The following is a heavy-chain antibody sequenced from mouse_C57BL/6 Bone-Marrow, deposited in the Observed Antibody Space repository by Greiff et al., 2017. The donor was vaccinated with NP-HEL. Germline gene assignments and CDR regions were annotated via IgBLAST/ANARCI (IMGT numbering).Heavy chain of an antibody. CDR2: ISNGGGST. V-gene: IGHV5-12*01. CDR3: ARRLQTWFAY. D-gene: IGHD2-2*01. Sequence: EVKVVESGGGLVQPGGSLKLSCAASGFTFSDYYMYWVRQTPEKRLEWVAYISNGGGSTYYPDTVKGRFTISRDNAKNTLYLQMSRLKSEDTAMYYCARRLQTWFAYWGQGTLVTVSA. CDR1: GFTFSDYY. J-gene: IGHJ3*01.